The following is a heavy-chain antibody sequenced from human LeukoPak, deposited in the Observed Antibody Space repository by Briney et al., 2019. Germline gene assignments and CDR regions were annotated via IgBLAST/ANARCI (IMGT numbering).Heavy chain of an antibody. D-gene: IGHD4-17*01. CDR3: ARAPYDYGDYDY. CDR2: IYRSGST. J-gene: IGHJ4*02. CDR1: GYSISRGSC. V-gene: IGHV4-38-2*01. Sequence: PSETLSLTCAVSGYSISRGSCWGWIRQPPGKGLEWIGSIYRSGSTYYNPSLKTRVTISVDTSKNQFSLKLSSVTAADTAVYYCARAPYDYGDYDYWGQGTLVTVSS.